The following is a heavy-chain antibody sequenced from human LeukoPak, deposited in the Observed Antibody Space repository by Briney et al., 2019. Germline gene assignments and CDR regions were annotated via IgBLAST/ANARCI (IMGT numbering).Heavy chain of an antibody. CDR1: GFNFSSYG. V-gene: IGHV3-23*01. Sequence: GGSLRLSCAASGFNFSSYGMHWVRQAPGKGLEWVSGISASGGYTYYADSVRGRFTVSRDSSKNTLYLQLNSLRAEDTAVYSCAKEAGSGWSYFDCWGQGTLVTVSS. J-gene: IGHJ4*02. CDR2: ISASGGYT. D-gene: IGHD6-19*01. CDR3: AKEAGSGWSYFDC.